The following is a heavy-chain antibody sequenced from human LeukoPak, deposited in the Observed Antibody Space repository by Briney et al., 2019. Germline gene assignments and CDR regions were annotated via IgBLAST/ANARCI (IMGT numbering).Heavy chain of an antibody. CDR1: GFTFSSYA. D-gene: IGHD3-10*01. J-gene: IGHJ4*02. Sequence: GGSLRLSCAASGFTFSSYAMSWVRQAPGKGLEWVSSISSSSSYIYYADSVKGRFTISRDNAKNSLYLQTNSLRAEGTAVYYCARDFGDYWGQGTLVTVSS. CDR2: ISSSSSYI. CDR3: ARDFGDY. V-gene: IGHV3-21*01.